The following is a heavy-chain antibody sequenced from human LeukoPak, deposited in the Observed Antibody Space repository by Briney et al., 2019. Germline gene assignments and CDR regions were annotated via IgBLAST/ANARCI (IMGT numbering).Heavy chain of an antibody. J-gene: IGHJ4*02. CDR1: IHVSIG. D-gene: IGHD1-26*01. CDR2: LVGGVLT. Sequence: KPGGVPDPLLCSLWIHVSIGGTGSAGLQGRGCSGAHPLVGGVLTYSTQTVYYADSMKGRVTSSRDNAKKSVYLQMNSLRAEDTAFYYCAMVIAGDYFDYWGQGILVTVSS. CDR3: AMVIAGDYFDY. V-gene: IGHV3-21*01.